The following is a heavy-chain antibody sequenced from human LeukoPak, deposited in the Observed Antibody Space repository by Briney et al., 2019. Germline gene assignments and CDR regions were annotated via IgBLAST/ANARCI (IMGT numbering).Heavy chain of an antibody. CDR2: IYHSGTT. CDR1: GFTFSSYAM. D-gene: IGHD2-2*01. Sequence: GSLRLSCAASGFTFSSYAMSWVRQAPGKGLEWIGEIYHSGTTNYNPSLKSRVTISIDTSKNQFSLTLTSVTAADTAVYYCANKVYCSTTSCYPAGYWGQGTLVTVSS. J-gene: IGHJ4*02. CDR3: ANKVYCSTTSCYPAGY. V-gene: IGHV4-4*02.